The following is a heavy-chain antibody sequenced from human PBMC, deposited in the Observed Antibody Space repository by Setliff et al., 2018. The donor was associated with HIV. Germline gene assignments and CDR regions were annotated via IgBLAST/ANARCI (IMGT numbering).Heavy chain of an antibody. D-gene: IGHD3-22*01. Sequence: GASVKVSCKSSGYSFTDYYIHWVRQAPGQGLEWMGWINPKSDGTNYEQKFQGWITMTRDTSISTAYMELSRLRSDDTAVYYCARGMDYYDTSGYYQYYFDYWGQGTLVTVSS. CDR3: ARGMDYYDTSGYYQYYFDY. CDR2: INPKSDGT. J-gene: IGHJ4*02. CDR1: GYSFTDYY. V-gene: IGHV1-2*04.